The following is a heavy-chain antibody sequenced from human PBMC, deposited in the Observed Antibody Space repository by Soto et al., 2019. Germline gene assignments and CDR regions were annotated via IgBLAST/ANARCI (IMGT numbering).Heavy chain of an antibody. J-gene: IGHJ6*02. CDR2: IYTRGDT. CDR1: GGSMISYY. CDR3: AGVSDDIFYGMDV. V-gene: IGHV4-4*07. D-gene: IGHD3-9*01. Sequence: SETLSLTCTVSGGSMISYYWNWIRQPAGKGLEWIGRIYTRGDTNYNPSLKSRVTISIDTSKNEFSLKLTSVTAADTAVYYCAGVSDDIFYGMDVCGQGTTVTVYS.